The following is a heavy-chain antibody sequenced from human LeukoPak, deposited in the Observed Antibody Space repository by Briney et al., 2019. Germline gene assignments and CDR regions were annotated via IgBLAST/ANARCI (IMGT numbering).Heavy chain of an antibody. CDR3: ARDSGYGDPFDY. J-gene: IGHJ4*02. CDR2: IYYSGST. Sequence: PSETLSLTCTVSGGSISSYYWSWIRQPPGKGLEWIGYIYYSGSTNYNPSLKSRVTISVDTSKNQFSLKLSSVTAADTAVYYCARDSGYGDPFDYCGQGTLVTVSS. D-gene: IGHD4-17*01. CDR1: GGSISSYY. V-gene: IGHV4-59*01.